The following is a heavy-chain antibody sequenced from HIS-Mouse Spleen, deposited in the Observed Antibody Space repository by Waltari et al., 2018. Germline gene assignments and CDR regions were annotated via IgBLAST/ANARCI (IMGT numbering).Heavy chain of an antibody. CDR3: AREIPYSSSWYDWYFDL. CDR1: GGSISSSSYY. D-gene: IGHD6-13*01. V-gene: IGHV4-39*07. CDR2: SYYSGST. J-gene: IGHJ2*01. Sequence: QLQLQESGPGLVKPSETLSLTCTVSGGSISSSSYYWGWIRQPPGKGLEWIGSSYYSGSTYDNPSLTSRVTISVDTSKNQFSLKLSSVTAADTAVYYCAREIPYSSSWYDWYFDLWGRGTLVTVSS.